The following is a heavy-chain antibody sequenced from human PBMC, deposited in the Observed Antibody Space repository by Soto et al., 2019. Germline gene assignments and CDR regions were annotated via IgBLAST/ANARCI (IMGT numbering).Heavy chain of an antibody. V-gene: IGHV6-1*01. CDR2: TYYRSKWYN. CDR3: ARVFIGGRVPAAMARDI. CDR1: GDSFSSNSAA. Sequence: SQTLSLTCAISGDSFSSNSAAWNWIRQSPSRGLEWLGRTYYRSKWYNDYAVSVKSRITINPDTSKNQFSLQLNSVTPEDTAVYYCARVFIGGRVPAAMARDIWGQGTMVTVS. D-gene: IGHD2-2*01. J-gene: IGHJ3*02.